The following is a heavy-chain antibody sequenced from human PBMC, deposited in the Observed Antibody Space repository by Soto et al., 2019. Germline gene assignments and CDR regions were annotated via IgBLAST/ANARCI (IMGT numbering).Heavy chain of an antibody. V-gene: IGHV4-59*08. CDR2: IYYSGST. CDR1: GGSFSDYY. CDR3: ARRWGDYFDY. J-gene: IGHJ4*02. D-gene: IGHD3-16*01. Sequence: SETLSLTCAVYGGSFSDYYWGWIRQPPGKGLEWIGYIYYSGSTNYNPSLKSRVTISVDTSKNQFSLKLSSVTAADTAVYYCARRWGDYFDYWGQGTLVTVSS.